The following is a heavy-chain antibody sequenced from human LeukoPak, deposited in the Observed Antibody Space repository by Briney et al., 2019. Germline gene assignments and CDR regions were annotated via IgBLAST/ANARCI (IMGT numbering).Heavy chain of an antibody. D-gene: IGHD2-2*01. CDR3: AWALVAPAPPLFNI. J-gene: IGHJ3*02. V-gene: IGHV4-39*01. CDR2: VYYTGST. CDR1: GGSVTRSQYY. Sequence: KPSETLSLTCSVSGGSVTRSQYYWGWVRQPPGKGLEWIGSVYYTGSTYYTPSLRSRVSLSVDTSKHQFSLRLTSVTAADTAMYYCAWALVAPAPPLFNIWGQGTIVTVSS.